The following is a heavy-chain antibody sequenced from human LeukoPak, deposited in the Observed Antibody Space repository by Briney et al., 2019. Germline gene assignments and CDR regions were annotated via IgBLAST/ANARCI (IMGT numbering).Heavy chain of an antibody. V-gene: IGHV1-18*01. CDR2: ISGYNSNT. D-gene: IGHD3-10*01. Sequence: ASVKVSCKASGYTFTTYGISWVRQAPGQGLEWMGWISGYNSNTNYAQKFQGRITMTTETSTSTAYMEMRSLRSDDTAVYYCARSDISIVRGAMVWGQGTLVIVSS. J-gene: IGHJ4*02. CDR3: ARSDISIVRGAMV. CDR1: GYTFTTYG.